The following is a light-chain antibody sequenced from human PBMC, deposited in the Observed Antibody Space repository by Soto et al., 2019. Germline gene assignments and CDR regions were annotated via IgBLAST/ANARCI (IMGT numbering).Light chain of an antibody. V-gene: IGLV3-12*02. Sequence: SYELTQPHSVSVATAQMARITCGGNNIGSKAVHWYQQKPGQDPVLVIYSDSNRPSGIPERFSGSNPGNTATLTISRIEAXXXXXXXXQXWDSSSDHGVFGGGTKVTVL. CDR1: NIGSKA. J-gene: IGLJ3*02. CDR2: SDS. CDR3: QXWDSSSDHGV.